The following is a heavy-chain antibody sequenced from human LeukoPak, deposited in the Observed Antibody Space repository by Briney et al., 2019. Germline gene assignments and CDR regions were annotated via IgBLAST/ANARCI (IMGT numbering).Heavy chain of an antibody. Sequence: GGSLRLSCAASGFTFSSYSMNWVRQAPGKGLEWVSYISSSSSTIYYADSVKGRFTISRDNAKNSLYLQMNSLRAEDTAVYYCARVVGRGYSYGGPTDAFDIWGQGTMVTVSS. CDR1: GFTFSSYS. CDR3: ARVVGRGYSYGGPTDAFDI. V-gene: IGHV3-48*01. D-gene: IGHD5-18*01. J-gene: IGHJ3*02. CDR2: ISSSSSTI.